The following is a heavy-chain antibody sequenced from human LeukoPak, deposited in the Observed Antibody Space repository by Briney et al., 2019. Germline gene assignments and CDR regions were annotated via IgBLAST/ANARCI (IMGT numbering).Heavy chain of an antibody. Sequence: PGGSLRLSCAASGFTFSSYGMHWVRQAPGKGLEWVAVISYDGSNKYYADSVKGRFTISRDNSKNTLYLQMNSLRAEDTAVYYCAKVGSSWNGDFDYWGQGTLVTVSS. CDR3: AKVGSSWNGDFDY. D-gene: IGHD1-1*01. J-gene: IGHJ4*02. CDR2: ISYDGSNK. V-gene: IGHV3-30*18. CDR1: GFTFSSYG.